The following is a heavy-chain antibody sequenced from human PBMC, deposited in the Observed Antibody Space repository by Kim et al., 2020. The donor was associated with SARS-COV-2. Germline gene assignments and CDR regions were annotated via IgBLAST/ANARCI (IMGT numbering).Heavy chain of an antibody. J-gene: IGHJ6*03. CDR1: GGSISSGGYY. Sequence: SETLSLTCTVSGGSISSGGYYWSWIRQHPGKGLEWIGYIYYSGSTYYNPSLKSRVTISVDTSKNQFSLKLSSVTAADTAVYYCASVTTYDSSGYYYYYYMDVWGKGTTVTVSS. D-gene: IGHD3-22*01. CDR3: ASVTTYDSSGYYYYYYMDV. CDR2: IYYSGST. V-gene: IGHV4-31*03.